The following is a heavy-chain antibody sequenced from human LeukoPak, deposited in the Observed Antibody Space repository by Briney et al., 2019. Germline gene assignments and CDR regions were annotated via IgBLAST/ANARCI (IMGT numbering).Heavy chain of an antibody. CDR2: ISANNGNT. Sequence: GASVKVSCKASGYTFTSYDFTWVRQAPGQGLEWMGRISANNGNTKYAQKLQGRVTMTTDTSTSTAYMELRSLRSDDTAVYYCARLAETHYYDSSGFYRGDYYCYMDVWGKGTTVTVSS. V-gene: IGHV1-18*01. J-gene: IGHJ6*03. CDR1: GYTFTSYD. D-gene: IGHD3-22*01. CDR3: ARLAETHYYDSSGFYRGDYYCYMDV.